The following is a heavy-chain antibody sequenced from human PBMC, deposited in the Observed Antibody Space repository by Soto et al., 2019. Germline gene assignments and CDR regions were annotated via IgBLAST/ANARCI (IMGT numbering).Heavy chain of an antibody. D-gene: IGHD6-13*01. CDR3: ARVLTAAGFDY. J-gene: IGHJ4*02. CDR2: ISAYNGNT. Sequence: QVQLVQSGAEVKKPGASVKVSCKASGYTFSSYGISWVRQAPGQGLEWMGWISAYNGNTNYAQKLQGRXTXTXXTSTSTAYMELRSLRSDDTAVDYCARVLTAAGFDYWGQGTLVTVSS. V-gene: IGHV1-18*01. CDR1: GYTFSSYG.